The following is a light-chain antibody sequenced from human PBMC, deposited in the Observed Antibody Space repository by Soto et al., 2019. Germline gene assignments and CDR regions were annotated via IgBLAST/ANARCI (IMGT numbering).Light chain of an antibody. J-gene: IGKJ1*01. CDR1: QGIGTE. Sequence: AIQMTQSPSSLSASVGDRVTITCRASQGIGTELGWYQQRPGKAPRLLIYGTSTLQHGVPSRFSGSGSDTDFTLIISSLQPEDFATYYCLQDSTYPPTFAQGTKVEIK. V-gene: IGKV1-6*01. CDR2: GTS. CDR3: LQDSTYPPT.